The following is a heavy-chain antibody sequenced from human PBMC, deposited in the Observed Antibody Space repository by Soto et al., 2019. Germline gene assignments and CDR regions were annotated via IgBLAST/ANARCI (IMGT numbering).Heavy chain of an antibody. CDR1: GGSVNNKAYY. J-gene: IGHJ4*02. CDR2: VYYSGTT. V-gene: IGHV4-61*08. Sequence: SETLSLTCSVSGGSVNNKAYYWSWIRQPPGKRLEGIGYVYYSGTTNYNPSPKSRGSISAATSKNQSSLQRSSVTAADTAVYYWARGRPMITGYYGFRSGYYTTDYFDYWGQGTLVTVS. CDR3: ARGRPMITGYYGFRSGYYTTDYFDY. D-gene: IGHD3-3*01.